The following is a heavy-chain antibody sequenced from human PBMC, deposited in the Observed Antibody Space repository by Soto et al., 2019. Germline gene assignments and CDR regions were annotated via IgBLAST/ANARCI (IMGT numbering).Heavy chain of an antibody. CDR1: GFTFSNYA. CDR2: ISYDGSNK. CDR3: ARRPTPYYFDY. J-gene: IGHJ4*02. Sequence: QVQLVESGGGVVQPGMSLRLSCAASGFTFSNYAMHWLRQAPGKGLEWVAVISYDGSNKYYADSVKGRFTISRDNSQNTLYLQMNSPTAEDTADYYCARRPTPYYFDYWGQGTLVTVSS. V-gene: IGHV3-30-3*01.